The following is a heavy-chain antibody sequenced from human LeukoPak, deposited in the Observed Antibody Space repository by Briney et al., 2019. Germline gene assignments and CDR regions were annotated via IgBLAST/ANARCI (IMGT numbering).Heavy chain of an antibody. Sequence: GGSLRLSCAASGFTFSDSAMDWVRQAPGKGLEWVSLISHSGANTFYADSVEGRFSVSIDNSKNTIYLQMNSLRAEDTAEYYSAKALEVSIWGQGTLVAVSS. J-gene: IGHJ4*02. CDR1: GFTFSDSA. CDR3: AKALEVSI. V-gene: IGHV3-23*01. CDR2: ISHSGANT.